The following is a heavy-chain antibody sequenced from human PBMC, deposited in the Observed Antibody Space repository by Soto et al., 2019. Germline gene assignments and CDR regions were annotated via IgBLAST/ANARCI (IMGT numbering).Heavy chain of an antibody. Sequence: PGGALRDSCAASGFTYSDYYMTWIRQAPGKGLEWVSFVSGSGSTMYYADAAKGRFTISRDICKNSLSLQMNSLSADDTPVYYCATGSSSGYDFDYWGQGPLVTVS. D-gene: IGHD5-18*01. CDR3: ATGSSSGYDFDY. V-gene: IGHV3-11*01. CDR1: GFTYSDYY. J-gene: IGHJ4*02. CDR2: VSGSGSTM.